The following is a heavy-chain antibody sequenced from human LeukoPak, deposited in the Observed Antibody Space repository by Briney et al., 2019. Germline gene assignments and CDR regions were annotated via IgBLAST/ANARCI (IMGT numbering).Heavy chain of an antibody. D-gene: IGHD5-24*01. J-gene: IGHJ4*02. CDR1: GYTFTSNC. CDR3: ARDKNYRFDY. V-gene: IGHV1-18*01. CDR2: ISANSGNT. Sequence: GASVKVSCKASGYTFTSNCISWVQQAPGKGLEWMGWISANSGNTNYAQKMQGRVTMTTETSSSTAYMELRSLRSDDTAVYYCARDKNYRFDYWGQGTLVTVSS.